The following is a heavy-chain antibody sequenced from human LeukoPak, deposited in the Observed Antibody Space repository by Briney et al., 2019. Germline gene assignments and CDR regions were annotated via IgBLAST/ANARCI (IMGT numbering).Heavy chain of an antibody. Sequence: ASVKVSCKASGYTFTSYGISWVRQAPGQGLEWMGWISAYNGNTNYAQRLQGRVTMTTDTSTSTAYMELRSLRSDDTAVYYCARDRLRFGELLPFDYWGQGTLVIVSS. CDR3: ARDRLRFGELLPFDY. CDR1: GYTFTSYG. CDR2: ISAYNGNT. J-gene: IGHJ4*02. V-gene: IGHV1-18*01. D-gene: IGHD3-10*01.